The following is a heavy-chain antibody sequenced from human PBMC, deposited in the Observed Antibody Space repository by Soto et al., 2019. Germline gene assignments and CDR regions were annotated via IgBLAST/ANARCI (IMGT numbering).Heavy chain of an antibody. CDR2: TIPMFGTA. CDR3: ARGKALPPNYYYYGMDV. CDR1: GGTFDSFA. Sequence: QVQLVQSGAEVKSTGSSVKVSCKASGGTFDSFAMNWVRQAPGQGLEWMGGTIPMFGTADYAQKFQGRVTITADKSTSTAYMAVSSLRSDDTAVYYCARGKALPPNYYYYGMDVWGQGTTVTVSS. V-gene: IGHV1-69*06. J-gene: IGHJ6*02.